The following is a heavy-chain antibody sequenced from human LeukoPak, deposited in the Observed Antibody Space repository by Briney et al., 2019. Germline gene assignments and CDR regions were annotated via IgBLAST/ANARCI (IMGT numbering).Heavy chain of an antibody. CDR3: ARETPYGSGSYPFDY. J-gene: IGHJ4*02. CDR1: GGTFISYA. Sequence: GASVKVSCKASGGTFISYAISWVRQAPGQGLEWMGGIIPIFGTANYAQKFQGRVTITADKSTSTAYMELSSLRSEDTAVYYCARETPYGSGSYPFDYWGQGILVTVSS. V-gene: IGHV1-69*06. D-gene: IGHD3-10*01. CDR2: IIPIFGTA.